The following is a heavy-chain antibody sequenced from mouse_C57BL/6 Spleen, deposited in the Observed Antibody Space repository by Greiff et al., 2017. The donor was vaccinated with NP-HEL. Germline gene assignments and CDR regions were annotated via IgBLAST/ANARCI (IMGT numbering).Heavy chain of an antibody. Sequence: EVQRVESGPGMVKPSQSLSLTCTVTGYSITSGYDWHWIRHFPGNNLEWMGYISYSGSTNYNPSLKSRISITHDTSKNHFFLKLNSVTTEDTATYYCARELGLKYFDVWGTGTTVTVSS. CDR3: ARELGLKYFDV. V-gene: IGHV3-1*01. CDR1: GYSITSGYD. D-gene: IGHD4-1*01. J-gene: IGHJ1*03. CDR2: ISYSGST.